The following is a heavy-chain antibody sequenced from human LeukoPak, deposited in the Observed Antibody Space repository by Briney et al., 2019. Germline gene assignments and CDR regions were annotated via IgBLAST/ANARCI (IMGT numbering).Heavy chain of an antibody. D-gene: IGHD2-15*01. V-gene: IGHV3-7*01. CDR2: IKQDGSEK. CDR1: GFTFSSYW. Sequence: GGSLRLSCAASGFTFSSYWMSWVRQAPGKGLDWAANIKQDGSEKYYVDSVKGRFTISRDNAKNSLYLQMNSLRAEDTAVYYGARSGYCSGGSCYESDYWGQGTLVTVSS. CDR3: ARSGYCSGGSCYESDY. J-gene: IGHJ4*02.